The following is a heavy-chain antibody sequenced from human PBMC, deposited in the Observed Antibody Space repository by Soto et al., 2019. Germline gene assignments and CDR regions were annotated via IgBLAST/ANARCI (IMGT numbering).Heavy chain of an antibody. CDR1: GGSVNNENHY. V-gene: IGHV4-39*01. D-gene: IGHD2-8*02. CDR3: ARHVGNYWDWAFVF. Sequence: QLQLQESGPGLVKPSETLSLICTVSGGSVNNENHYWVRIRQPPGKGLEWISSIISTGRSYYNPSLKSRVTMSVDTSKNHFSLILSSVTVADTAVYYCARHVGNYWDWAFVFWGPGNLVTVSS. J-gene: IGHJ1*01. CDR2: IISTGRS.